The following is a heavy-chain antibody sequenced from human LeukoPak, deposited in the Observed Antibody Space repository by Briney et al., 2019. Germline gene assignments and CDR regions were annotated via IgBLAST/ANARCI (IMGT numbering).Heavy chain of an antibody. D-gene: IGHD3-22*01. CDR3: ARDYYDSSGYYGDY. V-gene: IGHV3-21*04. CDR1: GFTFSDYT. Sequence: PGGSLRLSCAASGFTFSDYTMDWVRQAPGKGLEWVSSISPSSTYIKYSDSVKGRFTISRDDAKNSLYLQMNSLRAEDTAVYYCARDYYDSSGYYGDYWGQGTLVTVSS. CDR2: ISPSSTYI. J-gene: IGHJ4*02.